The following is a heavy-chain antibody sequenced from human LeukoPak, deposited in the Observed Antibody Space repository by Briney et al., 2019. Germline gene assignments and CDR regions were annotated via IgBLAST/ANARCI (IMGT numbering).Heavy chain of an antibody. CDR3: AKWGAENAFDI. V-gene: IGHV1-2*02. J-gene: IGHJ3*02. D-gene: IGHD1-26*01. CDR1: GYTFTNWY. Sequence: ASVKVPCKASGYTFTNWYIHWVRQAPGQGPEWMGWINPHSGGTNYAQKFQGRVTMTRDTSITTAYMELSRLRSDDTAVYYCAKWGAENAFDIWGQGTMVTVSS. CDR2: INPHSGGT.